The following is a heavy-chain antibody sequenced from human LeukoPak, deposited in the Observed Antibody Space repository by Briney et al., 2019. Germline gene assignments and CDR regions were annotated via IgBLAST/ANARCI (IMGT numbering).Heavy chain of an antibody. CDR3: ARHSGDYGGYYFDY. CDR2: IHYSGST. CDR1: GGSISSHY. D-gene: IGHD4-23*01. Sequence: SETLSLTCTVSGGSISSHYWSWIRQPPGKGLEWIGYIHYSGSTNYNPSLKSRVTISVDTSKNQFSLKLSSVTAADTAVYYCARHSGDYGGYYFDYWGQGTLVTVSS. V-gene: IGHV4-59*08. J-gene: IGHJ4*02.